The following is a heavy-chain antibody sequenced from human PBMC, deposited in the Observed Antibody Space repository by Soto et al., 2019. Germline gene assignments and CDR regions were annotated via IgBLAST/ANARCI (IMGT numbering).Heavy chain of an antibody. CDR2: ISSSSTI. J-gene: IGHJ4*02. D-gene: IGHD6-19*01. CDR1: GFTFSSYS. Sequence: SLRLSCAASGFTFSSYSMNWVRQAPGKGLEWVSYISSSSTIHYADSVKGRFTISRDNAKNSLYLQMNSLRDEDTAVYYCARDDEYSSGWYYFDYWGQGTLVTVSS. CDR3: ARDDEYSSGWYYFDY. V-gene: IGHV3-48*02.